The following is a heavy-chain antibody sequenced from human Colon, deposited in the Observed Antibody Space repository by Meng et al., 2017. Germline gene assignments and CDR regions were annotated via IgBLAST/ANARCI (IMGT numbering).Heavy chain of an antibody. V-gene: IGHV4-4*02. CDR3: ASSDYYRSDY. D-gene: IGHD3-22*01. Sequence: LQESGPGLVKPSETLSRTCAVSGGSISRSDWWSWVRQPPGKGLEWIGETSHSGSTNYSPSLKSRVTISLDKSKNQLSLKLNSVTAADTAVYYCASSDYYRSDYWGQGTLVTVSS. CDR1: GGSISRSDW. J-gene: IGHJ4*02. CDR2: TSHSGST.